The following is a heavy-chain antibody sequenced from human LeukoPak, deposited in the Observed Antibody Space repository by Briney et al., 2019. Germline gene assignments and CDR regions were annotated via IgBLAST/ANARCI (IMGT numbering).Heavy chain of an antibody. CDR2: INHSGST. CDR1: GVSFSGYY. D-gene: IGHD3-3*01. Sequence: PLETLSLTCAVYGVSFSGYYWSWIRQPPGKGLEWIGEINHSGSTNYNPSLKSRVTISVDTSQNQFSLKLSSVTAADTAVYYCARQVYYDFWSAHHGGAFDIWGQGTMVTVSS. J-gene: IGHJ3*02. CDR3: ARQVYYDFWSAHHGGAFDI. V-gene: IGHV4-34*01.